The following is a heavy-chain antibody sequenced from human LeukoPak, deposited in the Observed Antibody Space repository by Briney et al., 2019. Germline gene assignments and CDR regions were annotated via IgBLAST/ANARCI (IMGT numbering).Heavy chain of an antibody. D-gene: IGHD3-22*01. Sequence: KSSETLSLTCTVSGGSISSGSYYWSWIRQPAGKGLEWIGRIYTSGSTNYNPSLKNRVTISVDTSKNQFSLKLSSVTAADTAVYYCARVITDYYDSSGYSDYFDYWGQGTLVTVSS. CDR3: ARVITDYYDSSGYSDYFDY. J-gene: IGHJ4*02. CDR2: IYTSGST. V-gene: IGHV4-61*02. CDR1: GGSISSGSYY.